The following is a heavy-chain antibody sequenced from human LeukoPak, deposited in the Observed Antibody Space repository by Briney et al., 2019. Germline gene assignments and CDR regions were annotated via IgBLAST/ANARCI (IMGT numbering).Heavy chain of an antibody. D-gene: IGHD3-22*01. CDR3: AKKGYYDGSGYYMYYFDH. CDR2: ISGSGGTA. Sequence: RTGGSLRLSCAASGFTFSIYAMSWVRQAPGKGLEWVSAISGSGGTAYYADSVTGRFTISRDNSKNTLYLQMNSLRAEDTAVYYCAKKGYYDGSGYYMYYFDHWGQGTLVTVSS. V-gene: IGHV3-23*01. J-gene: IGHJ4*02. CDR1: GFTFSIYA.